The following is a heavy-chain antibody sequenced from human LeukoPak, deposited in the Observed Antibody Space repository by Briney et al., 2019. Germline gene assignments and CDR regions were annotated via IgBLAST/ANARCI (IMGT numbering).Heavy chain of an antibody. CDR1: GFTFSSYA. J-gene: IGHJ4*02. Sequence: GGSLRLSCAASGFTFSSYAMHWVRQAPGKGLEWVAVITYDGSNKYYADSVKGAFTISRENAKNSLYLQMNSLRAEDTAVYYCARGGVRATGVDYWGQGSLVTVS. V-gene: IGHV3-30*04. D-gene: IGHD1-26*01. CDR2: ITYDGSNK. CDR3: ARGGVRATGVDY.